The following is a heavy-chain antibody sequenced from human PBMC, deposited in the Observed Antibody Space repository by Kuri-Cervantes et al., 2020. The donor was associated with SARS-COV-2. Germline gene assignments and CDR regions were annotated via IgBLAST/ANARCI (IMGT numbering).Heavy chain of an antibody. V-gene: IGHV1-18*01. CDR2: ISAYNGNT. D-gene: IGHD1-7*01. Sequence: ASVKVSCKASGYTFTSYGISWVRQAPGQGLEWMGWISAYNGNTNYAQKFQGRVTITADKSTSTAYMELSSLRSEDTAVYYCARAKGTLGFFDYWGQGTLVTVSS. CDR3: ARAKGTLGFFDY. CDR1: GYTFTSYG. J-gene: IGHJ4*02.